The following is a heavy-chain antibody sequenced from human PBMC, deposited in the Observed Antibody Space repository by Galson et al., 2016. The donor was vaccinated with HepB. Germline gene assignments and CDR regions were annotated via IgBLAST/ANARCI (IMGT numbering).Heavy chain of an antibody. CDR1: GYTFTTYG. CDR2: ISAYNGNT. V-gene: IGHV1-18*01. CDR3: ARGPSSTRTFDY. J-gene: IGHJ4*02. Sequence: SVKVSCKASGYTFTTYGISWVRQAPGQGLEWMGWISAYNGNTNYAQKLQGRVTMTTDTSTSTAYMELKSLRSADTAVYYCARGPSSTRTFDYWGQGTLVTFSS. D-gene: IGHD2-2*01.